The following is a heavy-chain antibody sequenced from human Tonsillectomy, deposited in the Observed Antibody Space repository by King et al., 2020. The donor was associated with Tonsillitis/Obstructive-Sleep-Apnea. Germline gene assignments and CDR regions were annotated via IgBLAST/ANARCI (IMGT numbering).Heavy chain of an antibody. CDR2: IWFDGSNK. Sequence: QLVESGGGVVHPGRSLRLSCAASGFTFSISGIHWVRQAPGKGLEWVAVIWFDGSNKYYTDSVKGRFNIYRDNSKNTLYLQMNSLRAEDTAVYYCSKDRGFTYGPTDAFDIWGQGTMVTVSS. CDR3: SKDRGFTYGPTDAFDI. V-gene: IGHV3-33*06. CDR1: GFTFSISG. J-gene: IGHJ3*02. D-gene: IGHD5-18*01.